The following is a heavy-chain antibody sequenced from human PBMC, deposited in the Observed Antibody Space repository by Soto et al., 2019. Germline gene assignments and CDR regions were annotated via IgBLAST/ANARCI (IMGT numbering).Heavy chain of an antibody. D-gene: IGHD6-13*01. V-gene: IGHV1-46*01. J-gene: IGHJ4*02. CDR3: ASRSIAAAGTGPFDY. CDR1: GYTFTSYY. Sequence: ASVNVSCKASGYTFTSYYMHWVRQAPGQGLEWMGIINPSGGSTSYAQKFQGRVTMTRDTSTSTVYMELSSLRSEDTAVYYCASRSIAAAGTGPFDYWGQGTLVTVSS. CDR2: INPSGGST.